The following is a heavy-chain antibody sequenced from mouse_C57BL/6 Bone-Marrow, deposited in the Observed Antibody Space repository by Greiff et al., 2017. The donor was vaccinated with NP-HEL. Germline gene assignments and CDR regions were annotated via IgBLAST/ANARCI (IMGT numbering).Heavy chain of an antibody. V-gene: IGHV5-4*03. CDR3: ARGDDAWFAY. CDR2: ISDGGSYT. J-gene: IGHJ3*01. Sequence: EVMLVESGGGLVKPGGSLKLSCAASGFTFSSYAMSWVRQTPEKRLEWVATISDGGSYTYYPDNVKGRFTISRDNAKNNLYLQMSHLKAEDTAMYYCARGDDAWFAYWGQGTLVTVSA. CDR1: GFTFSSYA.